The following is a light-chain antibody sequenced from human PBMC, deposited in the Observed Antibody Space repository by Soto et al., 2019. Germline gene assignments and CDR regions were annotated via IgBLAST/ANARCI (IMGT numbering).Light chain of an antibody. J-gene: IGKJ1*01. Sequence: EIVLTQSPGTLSLSPGDRATLSCRASQSVSSSYFAWYQQRFGQAPRLLIYAASSRATGIPDRFSGSGSGTDCTLTISRLEPEDFAVYYCQQYGSSSWTFGQGTKVEIK. V-gene: IGKV3-20*01. CDR3: QQYGSSSWT. CDR2: AAS. CDR1: QSVSSSY.